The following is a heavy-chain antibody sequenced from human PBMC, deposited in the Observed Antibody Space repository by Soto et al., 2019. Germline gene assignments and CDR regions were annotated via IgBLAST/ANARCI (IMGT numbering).Heavy chain of an antibody. J-gene: IGHJ6*02. D-gene: IGHD3-10*01. CDR1: GFTFSSYS. V-gene: IGHV3-30*14. CDR3: ARDPVDYYGSWTYGLDV. Sequence: GGSLILSCAASGFTFSSYSMTWVRQAPGKGLEWVAAITDNGSNADNADSVKGRFTISRDNSKNTLYLQMSSLRPEDTAVYFCARDPVDYYGSWTYGLDVWGQGTTVTVSS. CDR2: ITDNGSNA.